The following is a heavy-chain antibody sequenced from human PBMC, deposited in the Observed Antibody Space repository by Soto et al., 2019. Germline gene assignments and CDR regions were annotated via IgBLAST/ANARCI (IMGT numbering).Heavy chain of an antibody. D-gene: IGHD3-10*01. J-gene: IGHJ5*02. Sequence: VASVKVSCKASGGTFSSYAISWVRQAPGQGLEWMGGIIPIFGTANYAQKFQGRVTITADKSTSTAYMELSSLRSEDTAVYYCARRRYGSGSYYNSPWFDPWGQGTLVTVSS. V-gene: IGHV1-69*06. CDR3: ARRRYGSGSYYNSPWFDP. CDR2: IIPIFGTA. CDR1: GGTFSSYA.